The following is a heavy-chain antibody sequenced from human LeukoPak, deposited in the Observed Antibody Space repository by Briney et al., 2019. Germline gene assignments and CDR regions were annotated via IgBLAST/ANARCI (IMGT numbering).Heavy chain of an antibody. CDR1: GFSFSDSW. CDR3: PSRGY. CDR2: ISQDGRER. Sequence: PGGSLRLSCAASGFSFSDSWMQWVRQTPGKGLEWVASISQDGRERFYVDSVKGRFSISRDNVENSLFLQMSSLRADDTAVYYCPSRGYWGQGTLVTVSS. V-gene: IGHV3-7*03. J-gene: IGHJ4*02.